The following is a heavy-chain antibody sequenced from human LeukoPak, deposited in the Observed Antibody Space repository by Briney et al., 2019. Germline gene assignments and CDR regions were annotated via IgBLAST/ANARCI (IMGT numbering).Heavy chain of an antibody. J-gene: IGHJ4*02. D-gene: IGHD2/OR15-2a*01. CDR3: ARRRAVPGFYYFDY. V-gene: IGHV4-39*01. Sequence: SETLSLTCTVSGGSISSSSYYWGWIRQPPGKGLEWIGSIYYSGSTYYNPSLKSRVTISVDTSKNQFSPKLSSLTAADTAVYYCARRRAVPGFYYFDYWGQGTLVTVSS. CDR2: IYYSGST. CDR1: GGSISSSSYY.